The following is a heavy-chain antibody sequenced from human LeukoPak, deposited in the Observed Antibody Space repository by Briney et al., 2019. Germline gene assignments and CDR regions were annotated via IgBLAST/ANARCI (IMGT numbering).Heavy chain of an antibody. J-gene: IGHJ4*02. D-gene: IGHD3-22*01. CDR2: IYSGGST. Sequence: PGGSLRLSCAASGFTVSSNYMSWVRQAPGKGLEWVSVIYSGGSTYYADSVKGRFTIFRDNSKNTLYLQMNSLRAEDTAVYYCARALVGSGYYYSSDYWGQGTLVTVSS. CDR1: GFTVSSNY. V-gene: IGHV3-53*01. CDR3: ARALVGSGYYYSSDY.